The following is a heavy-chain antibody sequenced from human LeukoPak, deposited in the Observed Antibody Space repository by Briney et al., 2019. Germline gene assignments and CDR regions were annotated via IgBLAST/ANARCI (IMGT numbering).Heavy chain of an antibody. CDR2: IKKDGSER. Sequence: GGSLRLSCAASGFTFSSYWMNWVPQAPGKGLEWVANIKKDGSERYYVDSVKGRFTISRDNTKKSLYLQMNTLRAEDTAVYYCARDLAGPPQEAFDIWGQGTMVTVSS. V-gene: IGHV3-7*01. CDR3: ARDLAGPPQEAFDI. J-gene: IGHJ3*02. CDR1: GFTFSSYW.